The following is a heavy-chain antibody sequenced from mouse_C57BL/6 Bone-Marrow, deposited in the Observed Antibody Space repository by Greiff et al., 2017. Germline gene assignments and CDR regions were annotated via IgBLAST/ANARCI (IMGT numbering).Heavy chain of an antibody. CDR3: ARGNGSSSFAY. CDR2: INPNNGGT. J-gene: IGHJ3*01. D-gene: IGHD1-1*01. V-gene: IGHV1-22*01. CDR1: GYTFTDYN. Sequence: VQLKQSGPELVKPGASVKMSCKASGYTFTDYNMHWVKQSHGKSLEWIGYINPNNGGTSYNQKFKGTATLTVNKSSSTAYMELRSLTAEDSAVYYCARGNGSSSFAYWGQGTLVTVSA.